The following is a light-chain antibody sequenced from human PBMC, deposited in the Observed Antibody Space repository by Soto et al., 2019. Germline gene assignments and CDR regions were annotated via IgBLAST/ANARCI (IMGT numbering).Light chain of an antibody. CDR2: RNN. CDR1: SSNIGSNY. CDR3: AAWDDSLSGVV. Sequence: QSLLTQPPSASGPPGQRVTLSCSGSSSNIGSNYVYWYQQLPGTAPKLLIYRNNQRPSGVPDRFSGSKSGTSASLAISGLRSEDEANYYCAAWDDSLSGVVFGGGTKVTVL. V-gene: IGLV1-47*01. J-gene: IGLJ3*02.